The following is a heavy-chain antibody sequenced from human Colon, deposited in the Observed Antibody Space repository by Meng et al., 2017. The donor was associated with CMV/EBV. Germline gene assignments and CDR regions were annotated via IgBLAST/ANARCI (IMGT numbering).Heavy chain of an antibody. CDR2: IGSGGYNI. CDR1: GFTFSTYE. V-gene: IGHV3-48*03. CDR3: ARDKVVVVPAPLFGMDV. Sequence: GGSLRLSCAGSGFTFSTYEMNWVRQAPGKGLEWIAYIGSGGYNIYYADSVKGRFTISRDNAENSMYLQMNSLRAEDTAVYYCARDKVVVVPAPLFGMDVWGQGTTVTVSS. J-gene: IGHJ6*02. D-gene: IGHD2-2*01.